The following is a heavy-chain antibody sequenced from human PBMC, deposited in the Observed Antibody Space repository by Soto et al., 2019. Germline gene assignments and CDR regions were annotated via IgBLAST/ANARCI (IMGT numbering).Heavy chain of an antibody. D-gene: IGHD2-2*01. CDR2: IIPIPGTA. J-gene: IGHJ6*04. V-gene: IGHV1-69*13. Sequence: SVKVSCKASGGTFGSYAISWVRQAPGQGLEWMGGIIPIPGTANYAQKFQGRVTIAADESTSTAYMELSSLRSEDTAVYYCARSQGSSTSLEIYYYYYYGMDVWGKGTTVTVSS. CDR3: ARSQGSSTSLEIYYYYYYGMDV. CDR1: GGTFGSYA.